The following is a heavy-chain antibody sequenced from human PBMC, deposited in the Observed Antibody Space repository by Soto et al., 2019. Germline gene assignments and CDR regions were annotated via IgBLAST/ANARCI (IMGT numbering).Heavy chain of an antibody. V-gene: IGHV4-39*01. CDR3: ARRNGDYFSAMNWFDP. Sequence: SETLSLTCTVSGGSISSSSYYWGWIRQPPGKGLEWIGSIYYSGSTYYNPSLKSRVTISVDTSKNQFSLKLSSVTAADTAVYYCARRNGDYFSAMNWFDPWGQGTLVTVSS. CDR2: IYYSGST. J-gene: IGHJ5*02. CDR1: GGSISSSSYY. D-gene: IGHD4-17*01.